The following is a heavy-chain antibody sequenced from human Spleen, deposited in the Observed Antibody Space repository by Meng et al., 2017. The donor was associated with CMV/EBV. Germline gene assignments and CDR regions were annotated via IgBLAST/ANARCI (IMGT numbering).Heavy chain of an antibody. CDR1: GYTFTSYA. V-gene: IGHV7-4-1*02. CDR2: INTNNAIP. Sequence: QLQLVQTGSVWKKSGDSVQVSVTASGYTFTSYALSWVRQAPGQGLEWMGWINTNNAIPTYAQGFTERFVFSLDTSSSTTYLQISSLKAEDTAVYYCARVHSSGYYGPNDYWGQGTLVTVSS. D-gene: IGHD3-22*01. CDR3: ARVHSSGYYGPNDY. J-gene: IGHJ4*02.